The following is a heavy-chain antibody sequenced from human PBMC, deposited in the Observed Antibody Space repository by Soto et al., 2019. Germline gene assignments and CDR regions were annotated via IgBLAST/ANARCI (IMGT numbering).Heavy chain of an antibody. CDR3: ASIPKLNAGSYYYYYMDV. D-gene: IGHD1-7*01. CDR1: GGSIRDSNYY. CDR2: IYYSGST. Sequence: SETLSLTCTVSGGSIRDSNYYWGWIRQPPGKGLEWIGYIYYSGSTNYNPSLKSRVTISVDTSKNQFSLKLSSVTAADTAVYYCASIPKLNAGSYYYYYMDVWGKGTTVTVSS. J-gene: IGHJ6*03. V-gene: IGHV4-61*05.